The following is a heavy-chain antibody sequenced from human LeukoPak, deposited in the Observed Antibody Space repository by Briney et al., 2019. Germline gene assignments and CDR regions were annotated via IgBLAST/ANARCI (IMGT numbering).Heavy chain of an antibody. J-gene: IGHJ4*02. Sequence: SETLSLTCTVSGGSISSYYWSWIRQPAGKGLEWIGRIYTSGSTNYNPSLKSRVTMLVETSKNQFSLKLSSVTAADTAVYYCARVNYGSGAYYFDYWGQGTLVTVSS. CDR3: ARVNYGSGAYYFDY. CDR1: GGSISSYY. D-gene: IGHD3-10*01. V-gene: IGHV4-4*07. CDR2: IYTSGST.